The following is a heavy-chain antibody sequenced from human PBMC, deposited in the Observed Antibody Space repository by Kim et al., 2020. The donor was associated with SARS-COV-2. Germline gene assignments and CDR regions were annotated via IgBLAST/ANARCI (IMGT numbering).Heavy chain of an antibody. CDR1: GGSFSGYY. V-gene: IGHV4-34*01. D-gene: IGHD3-16*02. CDR2: INHSGST. J-gene: IGHJ4*02. CDR3: VRGRLYGAASGYFDY. Sequence: SETLSLTCAVYGGSFSGYYWSWIRQPPGKGLEWIGEINHSGSTNYNPSLKSRVTISVDTSKNQFSLKLSSVTAADTAVYYCVRGRLYGAASGYFDYWGQGTLVTVSS.